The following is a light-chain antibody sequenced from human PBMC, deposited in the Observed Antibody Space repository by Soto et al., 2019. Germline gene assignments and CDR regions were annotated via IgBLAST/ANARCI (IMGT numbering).Light chain of an antibody. V-gene: IGKV3-15*01. CDR1: QSVSSN. Sequence: EIVITQSRATLSLSPWERSTLSCRASQSVSSNLAWYQQKPGQAPRLLIYDASTRATVIPARFSGSGSGTEFTLTISSLQSEDFAVYYCQQYNDWPPITFGQGTRLEIK. CDR3: QQYNDWPPIT. J-gene: IGKJ5*01. CDR2: DAS.